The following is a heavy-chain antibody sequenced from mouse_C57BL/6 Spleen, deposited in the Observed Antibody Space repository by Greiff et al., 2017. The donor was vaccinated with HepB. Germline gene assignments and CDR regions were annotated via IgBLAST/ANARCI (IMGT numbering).Heavy chain of an antibody. Sequence: DVQLVESEGGLVQPGSSMKLSCTASGFTFSDYYMAWVRQVPEKGLEWVANINYDGSSTYYLDSLKSRFIISRDNAKNILYLQMSSLKSGDTATYYCASEKYYGSSYRRDVWGTGTTVTVSS. CDR3: ASEKYYGSSYRRDV. V-gene: IGHV5-16*01. J-gene: IGHJ1*03. CDR2: INYDGSST. CDR1: GFTFSDYY. D-gene: IGHD1-1*01.